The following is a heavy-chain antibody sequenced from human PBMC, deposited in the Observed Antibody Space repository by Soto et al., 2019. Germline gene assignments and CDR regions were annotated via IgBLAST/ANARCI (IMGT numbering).Heavy chain of an antibody. J-gene: IGHJ2*01. Sequence: QVQLVQSGTEVKKPGASVKVSCKASGYTFTSYGISWVRQAPGQGLEWMGWISAYNGNTNYAQKLQGRVTMTTDTATSTAYMERGSLRSDDTAVYYCARESELAAAGRSYWYFDLWGRGTLVTVSS. D-gene: IGHD6-13*01. CDR3: ARESELAAAGRSYWYFDL. CDR1: GYTFTSYG. CDR2: ISAYNGNT. V-gene: IGHV1-18*01.